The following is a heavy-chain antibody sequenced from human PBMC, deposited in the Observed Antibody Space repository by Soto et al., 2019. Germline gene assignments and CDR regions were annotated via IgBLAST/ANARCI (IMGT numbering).Heavy chain of an antibody. D-gene: IGHD3-3*01. CDR2: ISAYNGNT. CDR1: GYTFTSYG. Sequence: QVQLVQSGAEVKKPGASVKVSCKASGYTFTSYGISWVRQAPGQGLEWMGWISAYNGNTNYAQKLQGRVTMPTDTSTSTAYMELRSLRSDDTAVYYCARGMLVGYDFWSGSPDFDYWGQGTLVTVSS. J-gene: IGHJ4*02. CDR3: ARGMLVGYDFWSGSPDFDY. V-gene: IGHV1-18*01.